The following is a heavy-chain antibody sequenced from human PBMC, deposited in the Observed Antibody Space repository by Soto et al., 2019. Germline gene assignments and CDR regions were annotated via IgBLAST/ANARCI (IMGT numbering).Heavy chain of an antibody. CDR2: INPNSGGT. Sequence: ASVKVSCKASGYTFTGYYMHWVRQAPGQGLEWMGWINPNSGGTNYAQKFQGWVTMTRDTSISTAYMELSRLRSDDTAVYYCARGIYCTNGVCPYFEYWGQGTLVTVSS. J-gene: IGHJ4*02. CDR3: ARGIYCTNGVCPYFEY. D-gene: IGHD2-8*01. CDR1: GYTFTGYY. V-gene: IGHV1-2*04.